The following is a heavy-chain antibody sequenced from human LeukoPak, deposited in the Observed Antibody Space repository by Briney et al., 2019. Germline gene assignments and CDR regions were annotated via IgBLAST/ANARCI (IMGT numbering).Heavy chain of an antibody. J-gene: IGHJ4*02. CDR2: ISRSSSTI. Sequence: PGGSLRLSCAASGFAFSSYSVNWVRQAPGKGLEWVSYISRSSSTIYYADSVKGRFTISRDNAKNSLYLQMNSLRDEDTAVYYCARDGDGGLGSDYWGRGTLVTV. D-gene: IGHD4-23*01. V-gene: IGHV3-48*02. CDR3: ARDGDGGLGSDY. CDR1: GFAFSSYS.